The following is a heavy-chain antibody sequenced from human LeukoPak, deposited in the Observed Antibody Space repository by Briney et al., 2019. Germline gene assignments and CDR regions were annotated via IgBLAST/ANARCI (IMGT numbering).Heavy chain of an antibody. J-gene: IGHJ6*02. V-gene: IGHV4-39*07. CDR1: GGSISSSSYY. Sequence: SETLSLTCTVSGGSISSSSYYWGWIRQPPGKGLEWIGSIYYSGSTYYNPSLKSRVTISVDTSKNQFSLKLSSVTAADTAVYYCARCPLAYCGGDCYSVVYYYGMDVWGQGTTVTVSS. CDR3: ARCPLAYCGGDCYSVVYYYGMDV. CDR2: IYYSGST. D-gene: IGHD2-21*02.